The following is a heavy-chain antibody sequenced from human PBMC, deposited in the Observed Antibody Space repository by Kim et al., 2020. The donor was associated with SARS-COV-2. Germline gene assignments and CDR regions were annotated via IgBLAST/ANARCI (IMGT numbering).Heavy chain of an antibody. D-gene: IGHD3-22*01. CDR2: ISSSGSTI. Sequence: GGSLRLSCAASGFTFSSYEMNWVRQAPGKGLEWVSYISSSGSTIYYADSVKGRFTISRDNAKNSLYLQMNSLRAEDTAVYYCASLLYYDSSGYYLSYPEPFDYWGQGTLVTVSS. CDR1: GFTFSSYE. CDR3: ASLLYYDSSGYYLSYPEPFDY. V-gene: IGHV3-48*03. J-gene: IGHJ4*02.